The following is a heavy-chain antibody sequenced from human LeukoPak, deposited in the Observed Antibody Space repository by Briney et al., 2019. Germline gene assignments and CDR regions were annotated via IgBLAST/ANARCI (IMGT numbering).Heavy chain of an antibody. D-gene: IGHD6-19*01. CDR1: GGTFSSYA. J-gene: IGHJ6*03. Sequence: ASVKVSRKASGGTFSSYAITWVRQAPGQGLEWMGGIIPIFGTANYAQKFQGRVTITADESTSTAYMELSSLRSEDTAVYYCARGGKYISGWPRPDPYYYYMDVWGKGTTVTVSS. V-gene: IGHV1-69*13. CDR3: ARGGKYISGWPRPDPYYYYMDV. CDR2: IIPIFGTA.